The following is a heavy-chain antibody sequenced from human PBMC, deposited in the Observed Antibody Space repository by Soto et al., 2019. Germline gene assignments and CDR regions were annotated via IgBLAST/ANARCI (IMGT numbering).Heavy chain of an antibody. D-gene: IGHD5-12*01. V-gene: IGHV3-72*01. Sequence: EVQLAESGGGLVQPGGSLRLSCAASGFTFSDHYMDCVRQAPGKGLEWVGRSRDKVHSHTTEYVASVKGRFTISRGDSENSLYLQMNSLKTEDTAVYYCARGVVSTGYFDYWGQGTLVTVSS. CDR3: ARGVVSTGYFDY. J-gene: IGHJ4*02. CDR1: GFTFSDHY. CDR2: SRDKVHSHTT.